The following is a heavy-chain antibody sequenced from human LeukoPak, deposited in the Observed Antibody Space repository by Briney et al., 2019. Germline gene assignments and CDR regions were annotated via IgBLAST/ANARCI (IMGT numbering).Heavy chain of an antibody. CDR2: ISGSGGST. Sequence: GGSLRLSCAASGFTFGSYAMSWVRQAPGKGLEWVSAISGSGGSTYYADSVKGRFTISRDNSKNTLYLQMNSLRAEDTAVYYCANDARYYYDSSGYYYGSWGQGTLVTVSS. D-gene: IGHD3-22*01. CDR1: GFTFGSYA. V-gene: IGHV3-23*01. J-gene: IGHJ5*02. CDR3: ANDARYYYDSSGYYYGS.